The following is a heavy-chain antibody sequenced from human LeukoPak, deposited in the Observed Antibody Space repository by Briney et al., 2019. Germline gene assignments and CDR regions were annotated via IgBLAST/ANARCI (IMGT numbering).Heavy chain of an antibody. D-gene: IGHD3-22*01. V-gene: IGHV4-34*01. CDR3: ARGLVVVTMTSSIMDV. Sequence: TLSFTCVVTGGSFTDYYWTWIRQAPGNGLEWVGDIDHGGSINYNPSLKSRVTISVDTSKNQFSLRLSSVTAADTAVYYCARGLVVVTMTSSIMDVWGQGTTATVSS. J-gene: IGHJ6*02. CDR1: GGSFTDYY. CDR2: IDHGGSI.